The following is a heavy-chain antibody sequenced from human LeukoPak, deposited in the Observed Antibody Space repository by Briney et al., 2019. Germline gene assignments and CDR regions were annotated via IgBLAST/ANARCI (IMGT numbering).Heavy chain of an antibody. Sequence: PSETLSLTCTVSGSSISSYYWSWIRQPPGKGLEWIGYIYYSGSTNYNPSLKSRVTISVDTSKNQFSLKLSSVTAADTAMYYCARVGAVAGTDAFDIWGQGTMVTVSS. CDR1: GSSISSYY. J-gene: IGHJ3*02. V-gene: IGHV4-59*01. CDR3: ARVGAVAGTDAFDI. D-gene: IGHD6-19*01. CDR2: IYYSGST.